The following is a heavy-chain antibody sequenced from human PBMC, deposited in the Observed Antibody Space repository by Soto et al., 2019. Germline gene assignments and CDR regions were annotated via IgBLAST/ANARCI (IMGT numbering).Heavy chain of an antibody. V-gene: IGHV4-39*01. J-gene: IGHJ4*02. CDR1: GGSISSSSYY. CDR3: ARLWGGAVADY. D-gene: IGHD6-19*01. CDR2: FYYSGST. Sequence: PSETLSLTCTVSGGSISSSSYYWGWIRQPPGKGLEWIGSFYYSGSTYYNPSLKSRLTISVDTSKNQFSLKLSSLTAADTAVYYCARLWGGAVADYWGQGTLVTVSS.